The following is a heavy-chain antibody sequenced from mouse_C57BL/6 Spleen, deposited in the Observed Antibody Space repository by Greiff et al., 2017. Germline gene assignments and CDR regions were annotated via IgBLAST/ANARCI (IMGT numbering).Heavy chain of an antibody. CDR3: ARDYYSNYGYAMDY. CDR2: ISYDGSN. V-gene: IGHV3-6*01. CDR1: GYSITSGYY. J-gene: IGHJ4*01. D-gene: IGHD2-5*01. Sequence: ESGPGLVKPSQSLSLTCSVTGYSITSGYYWNWIRQFPGNKLEWMGYISYDGSNNYNPSLKNRISITRDTSKNQFFLKLNSVTTEDTATYYCARDYYSNYGYAMDYWGQGTSVTVSS.